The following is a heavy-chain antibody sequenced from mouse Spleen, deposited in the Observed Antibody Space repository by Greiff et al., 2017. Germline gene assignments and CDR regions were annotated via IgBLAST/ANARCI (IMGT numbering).Heavy chain of an antibody. J-gene: IGHJ2*01. CDR2: IHPNSGST. V-gene: IGHV1-64*01. Sequence: VQLQQPGAELVKPGASVKLSCKASGYTFTSYWMHWVKQRPGQGLVWIGMIHPNSGSTNYNEKFKSKATLTVDKSSSTAYMQLSSLTSEDSAVYYCARWGGDYGVDYWGQGTTLTVSS. CDR1: GYTFTSYW. CDR3: ARWGGDYGVDY. D-gene: IGHD2-13*01.